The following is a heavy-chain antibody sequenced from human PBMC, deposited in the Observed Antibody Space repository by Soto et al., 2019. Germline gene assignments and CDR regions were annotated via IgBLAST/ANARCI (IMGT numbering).Heavy chain of an antibody. V-gene: IGHV3-23*01. CDR3: AKDGVGDLSLYRKLLDY. J-gene: IGHJ4*02. CDR1: GFTFSSYA. CDR2: ISGSGGST. D-gene: IGHD3-16*02. Sequence: GGSLRLSCAASGFTFSSYAMSWVHQAPGKGLEWVSAISGSGGSTYYADSVKGRFTISRDNSKNTLYLQMNSLRAEDTAVYYCAKDGVGDLSLYRKLLDYWGQGTLVTVSS.